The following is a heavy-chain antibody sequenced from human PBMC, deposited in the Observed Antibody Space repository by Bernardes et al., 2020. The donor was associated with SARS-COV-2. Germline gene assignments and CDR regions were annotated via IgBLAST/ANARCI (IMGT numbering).Heavy chain of an antibody. CDR2: IKSKNDGGTT. D-gene: IGHD6-19*01. J-gene: IGHJ4*02. V-gene: IGHV3-15*01. Sequence: LTIPCSAPGSPFSNPCLTSLRPAPGPGLERLPRIKSKNDGGTTDYAAPLQGRFTISRDDSKNTLYLQMNSLKTEDTAVYFCLSAWDSWGQGTRVTVSS. CDR3: LSAWDS. CDR1: GSPFSNPC.